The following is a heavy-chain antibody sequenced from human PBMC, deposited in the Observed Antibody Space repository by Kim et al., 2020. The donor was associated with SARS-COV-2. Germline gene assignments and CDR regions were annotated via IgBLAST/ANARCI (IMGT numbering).Heavy chain of an antibody. CDR2: IYYSGST. J-gene: IGHJ4*02. CDR3: ARDQDGYIL. Sequence: SETLSLTCTVSGGSISSYYWSWIRQPPGKGLEWIWYIYYSGSTNYNPSLKSRVTISVDTSKNQYSLTLSSVTAAATAVYYCARDQDGYILWGQGTLVTVSS. D-gene: IGHD5-12*01. V-gene: IGHV4-59*13. CDR1: GGSISSYY.